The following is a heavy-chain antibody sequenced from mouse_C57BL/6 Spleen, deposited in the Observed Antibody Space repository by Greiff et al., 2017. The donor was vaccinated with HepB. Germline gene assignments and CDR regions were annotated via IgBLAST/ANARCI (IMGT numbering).Heavy chain of an antibody. J-gene: IGHJ2*01. CDR3: AGFITTVVVDY. D-gene: IGHD1-1*01. CDR1: GYTFTSYW. Sequence: QVQLQQSGAELVKPGASVKMSCKASGYTFTSYWITWVKQRPGQGLEWIGDIYPGSGSTNYNEKFKSKATLTVDTSSSTAYMQLSSLTSEDSAVYYCAGFITTVVVDYWGQGTTLTVSS. CDR2: IYPGSGST. V-gene: IGHV1-55*01.